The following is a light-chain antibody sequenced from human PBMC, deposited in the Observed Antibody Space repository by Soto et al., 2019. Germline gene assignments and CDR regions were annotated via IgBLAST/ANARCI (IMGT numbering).Light chain of an antibody. V-gene: IGLV3-21*02. CDR1: NIGSKS. CDR3: QVWDSSSDHRGV. CDR2: DDS. Sequence: SSGLADPPCVSLAPGQTARITCGGNNIGSKSVHWYQQKPGQAPVLVVYDDSDRPSGIPERFSGSNSGNTATLTISRAEAGDEADYYCQVWDSSSDHRGVFGTGTKVTVL. J-gene: IGLJ1*01.